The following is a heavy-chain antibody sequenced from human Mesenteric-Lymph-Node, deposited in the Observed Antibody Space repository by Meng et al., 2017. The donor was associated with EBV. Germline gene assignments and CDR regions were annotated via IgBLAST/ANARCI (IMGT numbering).Heavy chain of an antibody. Sequence: QLQLQEPGPGLVKPSETLSLTCTVSGGSISSRSYFWGWIRQPPGKGLEWIGSIYYSGSTYYNPSLKSRVTMSVDTSKNQFSLKLSSVTAADTAVYYCARVVLAATVYFFDYWGQGTLVTVSS. V-gene: IGHV4-39*01. J-gene: IGHJ4*02. D-gene: IGHD4-17*01. CDR3: ARVVLAATVYFFDY. CDR1: GGSISSRSYF. CDR2: IYYSGST.